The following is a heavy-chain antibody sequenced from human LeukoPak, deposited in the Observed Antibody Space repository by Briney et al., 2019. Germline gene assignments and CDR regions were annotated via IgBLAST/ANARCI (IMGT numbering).Heavy chain of an antibody. Sequence: GGSLPVPCLESRIAFDDDGVNWVGQAAGIKKKWVSGINWNGGSTGYADSVKGRFTISRDNAKNSLYLQMNSLRAEDTALYYCARAGVFSSTSCTYDYWGQGTLVTVSS. D-gene: IGHD2-2*01. CDR3: ARAGVFSSTSCTYDY. CDR2: INWNGGST. V-gene: IGHV3-20*04. J-gene: IGHJ4*02. CDR1: RIAFDDDG.